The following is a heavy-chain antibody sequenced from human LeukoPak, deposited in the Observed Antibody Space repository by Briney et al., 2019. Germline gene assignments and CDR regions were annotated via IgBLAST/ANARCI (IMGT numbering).Heavy chain of an antibody. CDR2: IIPIFGTA. J-gene: IGHJ4*02. CDR1: GGTFSSYA. D-gene: IGHD2-21*01. V-gene: IGHV1-69*05. Sequence: ASVKVSCKASGGTFSSYAISWVRQAPGQGLEWMGGIIPIFGTANYAQKFQGRVTITTDESTSTAYMELSSLRSEDTAAYYCARAPCGGDCAIGWYFDYWGQGTLVTVSS. CDR3: ARAPCGGDCAIGWYFDY.